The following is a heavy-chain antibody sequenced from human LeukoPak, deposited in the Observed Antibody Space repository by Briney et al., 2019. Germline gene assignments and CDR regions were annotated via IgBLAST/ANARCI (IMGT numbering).Heavy chain of an antibody. CDR1: EYSFTGHW. V-gene: IGHV5-51*01. Sequence: GESLKISCKGSEYSFTGHWIGWVRQMPGKGLEWMGIIYPGDSDTRYSPSFQGQVTISADKSISTAYLQWSSLKASDTAMYYCARDTTAAGTRRGVWADAFDIWGQGTMVTVSS. CDR3: ARDTTAAGTRRGVWADAFDI. D-gene: IGHD6-13*01. CDR2: IYPGDSDT. J-gene: IGHJ3*02.